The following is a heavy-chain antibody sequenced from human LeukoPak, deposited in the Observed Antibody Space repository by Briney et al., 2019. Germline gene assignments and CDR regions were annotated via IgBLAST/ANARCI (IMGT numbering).Heavy chain of an antibody. Sequence: GESLEISCKGSGYSFTSYWICWVRQMPGKGLEWMGIIYPGDSDTRYSPSFQGQVTISADKSISTAYLQWSSLKASDTAMYYCARMGSLDSSSWFGAFDIWGQRTMVTVSS. J-gene: IGHJ3*02. CDR2: IYPGDSDT. CDR1: GYSFTSYW. CDR3: ARMGSLDSSSWFGAFDI. V-gene: IGHV5-51*01. D-gene: IGHD6-13*01.